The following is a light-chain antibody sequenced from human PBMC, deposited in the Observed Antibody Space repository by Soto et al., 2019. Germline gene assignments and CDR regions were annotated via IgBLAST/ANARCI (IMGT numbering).Light chain of an antibody. V-gene: IGLV1-40*01. J-gene: IGLJ2*01. Sequence: QSVLTQPPSMSGAPGQRVTISCTGSSSNIGAGYDVHWYQQHPGTAPKLLIFDNNNRPSGVPDRFSGSKSDTSASLAITGLQVEDVADYYCQSFDTSLSGFVVFGGGTKVTVL. CDR3: QSFDTSLSGFVV. CDR1: SSNIGAGYD. CDR2: DNN.